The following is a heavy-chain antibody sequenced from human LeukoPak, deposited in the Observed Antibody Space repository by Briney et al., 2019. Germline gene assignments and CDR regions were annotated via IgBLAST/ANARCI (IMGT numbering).Heavy chain of an antibody. CDR2: IRTGGGAT. J-gene: IGHJ3*01. V-gene: IGHV3-23*01. D-gene: IGHD4-23*01. CDR1: GFTFSIYA. CDR3: LRDPNGDYGGAFDF. Sequence: GGSLRLSCAASGFTFSIYAMHWVRQAPGKGLEWVSTIRTGGGATNYADSVKGPFTISRGNSKNPLYPQMRRPRAEDTGTYYCLRDPNGDYGGAFDFWGQGTLVTVSS.